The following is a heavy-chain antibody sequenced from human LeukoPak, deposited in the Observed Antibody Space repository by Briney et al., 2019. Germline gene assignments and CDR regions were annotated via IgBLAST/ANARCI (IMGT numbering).Heavy chain of an antibody. D-gene: IGHD4-17*01. V-gene: IGHV1-69*13. CDR2: IIPIFGTA. Sequence: SVKVFCKASGGTFSSYAISWVRQAPGQGLEWMGGIIPIFGTANYAQKFQGRVTITADESTSTAYMELSSLRSEDTAVYYCAREGETVTTHWFDPWGQGTLVTVSS. CDR3: AREGETVTTHWFDP. CDR1: GGTFSSYA. J-gene: IGHJ5*02.